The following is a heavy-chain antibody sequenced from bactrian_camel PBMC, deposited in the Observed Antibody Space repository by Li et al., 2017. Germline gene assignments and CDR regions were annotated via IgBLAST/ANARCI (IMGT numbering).Heavy chain of an antibody. CDR1: GDTVTDSD. J-gene: IGHJ4*01. Sequence: QLVESGGALVQPGGSLRLSCTASGDTVTDSDMGWYRQSSGNECELVSSMGADGTMYYTDSVKGRFTISRDNARNTLYLQLNSLKTEDTAMYYCAQWSQTVVGGTGYRGQGTQVTVS. V-gene: IGHV3S60*01. CDR3: AQWSQTVVGGTGY. D-gene: IGHD6*01. CDR2: MGADGTM.